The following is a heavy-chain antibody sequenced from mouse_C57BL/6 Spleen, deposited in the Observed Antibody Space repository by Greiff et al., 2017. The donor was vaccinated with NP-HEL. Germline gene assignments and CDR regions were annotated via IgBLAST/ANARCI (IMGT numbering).Heavy chain of an antibody. Sequence: EVQVVESGGGLVQPKGSFKLSCAASGFTFNTYAMHWVRPAPGKGFEWVARIRCYSSNYATYYADSVKDRFTISREDSTSMLYLQMNNLKTEDTAMYYCVRDAYYGSSPWGQGTLVTVSA. CDR2: IRCYSSNYAT. CDR1: GFTFNTYA. J-gene: IGHJ3*01. D-gene: IGHD1-1*01. V-gene: IGHV10-3*01. CDR3: VRDAYYGSSP.